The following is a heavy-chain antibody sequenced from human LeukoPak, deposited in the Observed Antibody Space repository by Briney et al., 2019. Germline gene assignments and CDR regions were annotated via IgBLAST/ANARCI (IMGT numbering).Heavy chain of an antibody. D-gene: IGHD6-19*01. Sequence: SETLSLTCAVYGGSFSGYYWSWIRQPPGKGLEWIGEINHSGSTNYNPSLKSRVTISVDTSKNQFSLKLSSVTAADTAVYYCAPIAVAGGNYYYYGMDVWGQGTTVTVSS. CDR1: GGSFSGYY. V-gene: IGHV4-34*01. J-gene: IGHJ6*02. CDR3: APIAVAGGNYYYYGMDV. CDR2: INHSGST.